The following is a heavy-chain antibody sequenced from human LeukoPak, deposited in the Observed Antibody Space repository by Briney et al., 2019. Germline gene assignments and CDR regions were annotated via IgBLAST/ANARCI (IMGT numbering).Heavy chain of an antibody. D-gene: IGHD3-10*02. J-gene: IGHJ6*04. CDR1: GFTVSSNY. Sequence: GGSLRLSCAASGFTVSSNYMSWVRQAPGKGLEWVANIKQDGSEKYYVDSVKGRFTISRDNAKNSLSLQMNSLRAEDTAVYYCAELGITMIGGVWGKGTTVTISS. V-gene: IGHV3-7*01. CDR2: IKQDGSEK. CDR3: AELGITMIGGV.